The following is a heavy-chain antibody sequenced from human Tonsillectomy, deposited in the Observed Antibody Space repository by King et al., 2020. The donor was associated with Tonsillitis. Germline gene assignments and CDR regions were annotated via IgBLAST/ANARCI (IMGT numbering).Heavy chain of an antibody. CDR1: GGPISSGGRS. D-gene: IGHD3-16*01. CDR3: ATSPPGGLGWYFPL. J-gene: IGHJ2*01. V-gene: IGHV4-30-2*01. CDR2: IYHSGTTS. Sequence: QLQESGSGLVKPSETLSLTCTVSGGPISSGGRSWSWIRQPPGKGLEWIGYIYHSGTTSYYSPSLRSRVTISVDRSKNQFSLNLASVTAADTAVYFCATSPPGGLGWYFPLWGRGTLVTVSS.